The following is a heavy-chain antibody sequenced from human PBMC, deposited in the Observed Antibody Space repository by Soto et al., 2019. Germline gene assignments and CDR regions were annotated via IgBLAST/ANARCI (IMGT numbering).Heavy chain of an antibody. CDR1: GGSISSSNFY. J-gene: IGHJ4*02. CDR2: IYYSGSI. Sequence: PSETLSLTCTVSGGSISSSNFYWGWIRQPPGKGLEWIGSIYYSGSIYYNPSLKSRVTISEDKSKNQFSLKLSSVTAADTAVYYCARHVTGTTVYYFDYWGQGTLVTVSS. D-gene: IGHD1-7*01. CDR3: ARHVTGTTVYYFDY. V-gene: IGHV4-39*01.